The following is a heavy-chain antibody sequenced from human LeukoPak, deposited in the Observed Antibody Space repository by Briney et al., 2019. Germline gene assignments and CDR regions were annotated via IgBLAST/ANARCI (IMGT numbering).Heavy chain of an antibody. J-gene: IGHJ3*01. CDR3: VKRGSGAFDV. D-gene: IGHD3-10*01. CDR1: GFTFSDFY. V-gene: IGHV3-11*03. Sequence: GGSLRLSCAASGFTFSDFYMSWFRQAPGKGLEWVSYISTTITFTNYADSVKGRFTISRDNVQNSLYLEMNSLRAEDTAVYYCVKRGSGAFDVWGQGTMVTVSS. CDR2: ISTTITFT.